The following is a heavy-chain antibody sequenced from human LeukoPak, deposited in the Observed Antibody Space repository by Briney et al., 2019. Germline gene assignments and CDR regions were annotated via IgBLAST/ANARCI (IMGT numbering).Heavy chain of an antibody. CDR2: ISSSGSTI. Sequence: GGSLRLSCAASGLTFSDYYMSWICQAPSFGLDWVSYISSSGSTIYYADSVKGRFTISRDNAKNSLYLQMNSLRAEDTAVYYCASPIGCSGGSCNQNDYWGQGTLVTVSS. CDR3: ASPIGCSGGSCNQNDY. D-gene: IGHD2-15*01. V-gene: IGHV3-11*04. CDR1: GLTFSDYY. J-gene: IGHJ4*02.